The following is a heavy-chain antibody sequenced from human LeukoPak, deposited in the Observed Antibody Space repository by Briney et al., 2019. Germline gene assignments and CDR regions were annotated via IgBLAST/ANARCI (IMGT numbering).Heavy chain of an antibody. CDR3: ARGWLAETMVVTPYNY. CDR2: ISYDGSNK. D-gene: IGHD4-23*01. V-gene: IGHV3-30*03. CDR1: GFTFSSYG. Sequence: GGSLRLSCAASGFTFSSYGMHWVRQAPGKGLEWVAVISYDGSNKYYADSVKGRFTISRDNAKNSLYLQMNSLRAEDTAVYYCARGWLAETMVVTPYNYWGQGTLVTVSS. J-gene: IGHJ4*02.